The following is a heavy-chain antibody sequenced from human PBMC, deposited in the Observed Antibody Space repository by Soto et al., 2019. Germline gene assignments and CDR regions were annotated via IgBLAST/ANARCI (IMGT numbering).Heavy chain of an antibody. CDR1: GFSLSTSGVG. CDR2: IYWNDDK. J-gene: IGHJ4*02. CDR3: AHSMGLSGYCSGGSCSLDY. V-gene: IGHV2-5*01. D-gene: IGHD2-15*01. Sequence: QITLKESGPTLVKPTQTLTLTCTFSGFSLSTSGVGVGWIRQPPGKALEWLALIYWNDDKRYSPSLKSRLTITKDTSKNQLVLTMTNMDPVDTATYYCAHSMGLSGYCSGGSCSLDYWGQGTLVTVSS.